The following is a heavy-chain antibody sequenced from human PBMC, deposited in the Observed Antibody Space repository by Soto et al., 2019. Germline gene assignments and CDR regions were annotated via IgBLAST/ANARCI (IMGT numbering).Heavy chain of an antibody. CDR1: GYTFTSYG. CDR3: ARGVHYYDSSGYLAPHAFDI. CDR2: ISAYNGNT. J-gene: IGHJ3*02. V-gene: IGHV1-18*04. Sequence: ASVKVSCKASGYTFTSYGISWVRQAPGQGLGWMGWISAYNGNTNYAQKLQGRVTMTTDTSTSTAYMELRSLRSDDTAVYYCARGVHYYDSSGYLAPHAFDIWGQGTMVTVSS. D-gene: IGHD3-22*01.